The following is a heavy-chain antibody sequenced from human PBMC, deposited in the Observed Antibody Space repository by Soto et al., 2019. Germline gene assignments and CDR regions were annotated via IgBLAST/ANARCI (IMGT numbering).Heavy chain of an antibody. CDR1: GYTFTSYG. J-gene: IGHJ6*03. Sequence: ASVKVSCKASGYTFTSYGISWVRQAPGQGLEWMGWISAYNGNTNYAQKLQGRVTMTTDTSTSTAYMELRSLRSDDTAVYYCARERRITFGGVYMDVWGKGTTVTVSS. CDR3: ARERRITFGGVYMDV. D-gene: IGHD3-16*01. V-gene: IGHV1-18*01. CDR2: ISAYNGNT.